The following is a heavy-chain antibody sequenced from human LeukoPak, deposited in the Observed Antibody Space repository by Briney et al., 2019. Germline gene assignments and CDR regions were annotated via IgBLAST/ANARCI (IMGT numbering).Heavy chain of an antibody. D-gene: IGHD6-19*01. J-gene: IGHJ5*02. CDR1: GGSISSSSYY. V-gene: IGHV4-39*01. Sequence: SETLSLTCTVSGGSISSSSYYWGWIRQPPGKGLEWIGSIYYSGSTYYNPSLKSRVTISVDTSKNQFSLKLSSVTAADTAVYYCARPVGGSGWTNWFDPWGQGTLVTVSS. CDR2: IYYSGST. CDR3: ARPVGGSGWTNWFDP.